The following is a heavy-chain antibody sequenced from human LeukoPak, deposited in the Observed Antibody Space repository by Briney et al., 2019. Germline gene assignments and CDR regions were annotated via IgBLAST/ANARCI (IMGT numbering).Heavy chain of an antibody. CDR2: INSDGINT. V-gene: IGHV3-74*01. CDR3: ASAKAT. CDR1: GFTFSNYW. J-gene: IGHJ5*02. Sequence: GGSLRLSCAASGFTFSNYWMHWVRQAPGKGLVWVSRINSDGINTSYADSVKGRFTISRDNAKNTLNLQMNSLRAEDTAVYYCASAKATWGQGTLVTVSS.